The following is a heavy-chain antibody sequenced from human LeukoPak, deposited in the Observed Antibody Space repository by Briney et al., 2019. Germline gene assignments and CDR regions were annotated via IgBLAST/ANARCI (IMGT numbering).Heavy chain of an antibody. CDR2: IRYDGSNK. D-gene: IGHD6-6*01. Sequence: PGGSLRLSCAASGFTFSSYGMHWVRQAPGKGLEWVAFIRYDGSNKYYADSVKGRFTISRDNSKNTLYLQMNSLRAEDTAVYYCAKDPSQLVGDAFDIWGQGAMVTVSS. V-gene: IGHV3-30*02. J-gene: IGHJ3*02. CDR1: GFTFSSYG. CDR3: AKDPSQLVGDAFDI.